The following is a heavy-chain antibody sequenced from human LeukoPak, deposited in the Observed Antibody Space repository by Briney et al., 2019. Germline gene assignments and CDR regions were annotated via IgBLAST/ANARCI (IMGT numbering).Heavy chain of an antibody. CDR1: GFTFSSYA. J-gene: IGHJ4*02. CDR3: AKLCRGGSCYWNY. D-gene: IGHD2-15*01. V-gene: IGHV3-23*01. Sequence: QAGGSLRLPCAAAGFTFSSYAMSWVRQAPGKGLEWVSHISASGRTTDYADSVKGRFTISRDNSKNTVYLQVNSLRAEDTAVYYCAKLCRGGSCYWNYWGQGTLVTVSS. CDR2: ISASGRTT.